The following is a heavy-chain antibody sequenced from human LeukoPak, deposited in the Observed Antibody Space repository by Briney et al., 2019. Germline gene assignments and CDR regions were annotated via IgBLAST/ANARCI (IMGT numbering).Heavy chain of an antibody. CDR3: ARVRGGWYDY. CDR2: IYYSGST. D-gene: IGHD6-19*01. CDR1: GGSISSYY. J-gene: IGHJ4*02. Sequence: RPSETLSLTCTVSGGSISSYYWSWIRQPPGKGLEWIGYIYYSGSTSYNPSLKSRVTISVDTSKNQFSLKLSSVTAADTAVYYCARVRGGWYDYWGQGTLVTVSS. V-gene: IGHV4-59*01.